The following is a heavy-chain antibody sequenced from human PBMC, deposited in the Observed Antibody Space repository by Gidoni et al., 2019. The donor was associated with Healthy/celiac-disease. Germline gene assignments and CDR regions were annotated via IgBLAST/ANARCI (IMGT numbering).Heavy chain of an antibody. V-gene: IGHV3-43*01. CDR2: ISWDGGST. CDR3: AKDYDILTGYSYYFDY. Sequence: EVQLVESGGVVVQLGGSLRLLRAAPGFTFDVYTMHWVRQAPGKGLEWVSLISWDGGSTYYADSVKGRFTISRDNSKNSLYLQMNSLRTEDTALYYCAKDYDILTGYSYYFDYWGQGTLVTVSS. J-gene: IGHJ4*02. D-gene: IGHD3-9*01. CDR1: GFTFDVYT.